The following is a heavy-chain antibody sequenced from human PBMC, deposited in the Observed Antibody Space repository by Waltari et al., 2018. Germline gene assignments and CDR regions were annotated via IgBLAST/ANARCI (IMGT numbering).Heavy chain of an antibody. D-gene: IGHD6-19*01. CDR3: GSGWQIDY. CDR2: IKQDGSEK. V-gene: IGHV3-7*01. J-gene: IGHJ4*02. CDR1: GFTFRSYW. Sequence: EVQLGESGGGLVQPVWSLGLSCAASGFTFRSYWMSWGRQAPGRGLEWVANIKQDGSEKYYVDSVKGRFTISRDNAKNSLYLQMNSLRAEDTAVYYCGSGWQIDYWGQGALVTVSS.